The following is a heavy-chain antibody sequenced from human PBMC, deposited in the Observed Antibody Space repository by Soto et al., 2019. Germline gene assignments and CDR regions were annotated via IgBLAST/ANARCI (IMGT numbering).Heavy chain of an antibody. CDR3: ARDTKYYYDSSGYRVDAFDI. J-gene: IGHJ3*02. D-gene: IGHD3-22*01. Sequence: GGSLRLSCAASGFTFSDYYMSWIRQAPGKGLEWVSYISSSGSTIYYADSVKGRFTISRDNAKNSLYLQMNSLRAEDPALYYCARDTKYYYDSSGYRVDAFDIWGQGTMVTVSS. CDR1: GFTFSDYY. V-gene: IGHV3-11*01. CDR2: ISSSGSTI.